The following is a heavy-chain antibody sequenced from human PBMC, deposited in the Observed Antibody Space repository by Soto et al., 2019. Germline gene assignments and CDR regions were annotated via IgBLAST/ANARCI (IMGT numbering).Heavy chain of an antibody. CDR1: GFTFSSYW. CDR3: ARGGQYCNLASCPGGY. V-gene: IGHV3-7*01. CDR2: INQDGSEK. J-gene: IGHJ4*02. D-gene: IGHD2-15*01. Sequence: GGSLRLSCVASGFTFSSYWMSWVRQAPGKGLEWVANINQDGSEKYYVDSLRGRFTISRDNAKNSLYLQMNSLRAEDTAVYYCARGGQYCNLASCPGGYWGQGTLVTVSS.